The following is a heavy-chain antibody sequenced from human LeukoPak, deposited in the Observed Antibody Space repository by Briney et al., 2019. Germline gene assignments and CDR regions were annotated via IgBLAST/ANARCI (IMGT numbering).Heavy chain of an antibody. CDR3: ARNGGNSDVDD. J-gene: IGHJ4*02. D-gene: IGHD4-23*01. CDR2: IYHSGNT. Sequence: SETLSLTCADSGGSITSTNWWSWVRQPPGKGLEWIGEIYHSGNTNYNSSLKSRVTMSVDKSKNQFSLKLDSVTAADTAVYYCARNGGNSDVDDWGQGTLVTVSS. V-gene: IGHV4-4*02. CDR1: GGSITSTNW.